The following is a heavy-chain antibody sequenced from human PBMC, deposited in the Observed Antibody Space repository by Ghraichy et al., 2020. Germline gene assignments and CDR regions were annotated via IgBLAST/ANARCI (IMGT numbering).Heavy chain of an antibody. CDR2: INHSGST. Sequence: SETLSLTCAVYGGSFSGYYWSWIRQPPGKGLEWIGEINHSGSTNYNPSLKSRVTISVDTSKNQFSLKLSSVTAADTAVYYCATSATLPKRTYGMDVWGQGTTVTGS. D-gene: IGHD1-1*01. CDR1: GGSFSGYY. V-gene: IGHV4-34*01. J-gene: IGHJ6*02. CDR3: ATSATLPKRTYGMDV.